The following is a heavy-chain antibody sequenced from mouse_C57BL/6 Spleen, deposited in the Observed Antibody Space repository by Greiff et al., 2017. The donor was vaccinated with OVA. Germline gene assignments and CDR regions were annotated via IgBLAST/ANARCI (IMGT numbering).Heavy chain of an antibody. D-gene: IGHD1-1*01. CDR3: TRSLTTVDAMDY. V-gene: IGHV1-15*01. CDR2: IDPETGGT. CDR1: GYTFTDYE. Sequence: VQLQQSGAELVRPGASVTLSCKASGYTFTDYEMHWVKQTPVHGLEWIGAIDPETGGTAYNQKFKGKAILTADKSSSTAYMELRSLTSEDSAVYYCTRSLTTVDAMDYWGQGTSVTVSS. J-gene: IGHJ4*01.